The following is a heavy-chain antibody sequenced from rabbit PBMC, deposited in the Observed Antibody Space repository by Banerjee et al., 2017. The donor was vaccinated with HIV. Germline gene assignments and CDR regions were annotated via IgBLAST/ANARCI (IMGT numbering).Heavy chain of an antibody. J-gene: IGHJ3*01. Sequence: QSLEESGGDLVKPGASLTLTCTASGFSFSSSYWICWVRQAPGKGLEWIACVYAGGSGVTNYASWAKGRFTISKTSSTTVTLQMTSLTAADTATYFCARNNATGTTYDLWGQGTLVTVS. CDR1: GFSFSSSYW. CDR3: ARNNATGTTYDL. CDR2: VYAGGSGVT. V-gene: IGHV1S40*01. D-gene: IGHD7-1*01.